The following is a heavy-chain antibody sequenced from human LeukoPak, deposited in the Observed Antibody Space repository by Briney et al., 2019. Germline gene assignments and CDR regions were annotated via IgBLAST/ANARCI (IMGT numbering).Heavy chain of an antibody. CDR1: GGPISSNY. J-gene: IGHJ4*02. V-gene: IGHV4-59*01. CDR3: ARGTYCSGGSCLVY. D-gene: IGHD2-15*01. CDR2: IYYSGST. Sequence: SETLSLTCTVSGGPISSNYWSWIRQPPGKGLEWIGYIYYSGSTNYNPSLKSRVTISVDTSKNQFSLKLSSVTAADTAVYYCARGTYCSGGSCLVYWGQGTLVTVSS.